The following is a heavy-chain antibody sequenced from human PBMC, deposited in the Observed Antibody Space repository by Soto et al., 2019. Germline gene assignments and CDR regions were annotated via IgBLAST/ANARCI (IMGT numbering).Heavy chain of an antibody. CDR1: GYSFAGYW. CDR2: IDPSDSQT. D-gene: IGHD1-1*01. V-gene: IGHV5-10-1*01. Sequence: GESLKIACKGSGYSFAGYWITWVRQKPGKGREWMGRIDPSDSQTYYSPSFRGHVTISATKSITTVFLQWSSLRASDTAMYYCGRPIHDSHTRPNCQLYFDSWGQGTPVTVSS. CDR3: GRPIHDSHTRPNCQLYFDS. J-gene: IGHJ4*02.